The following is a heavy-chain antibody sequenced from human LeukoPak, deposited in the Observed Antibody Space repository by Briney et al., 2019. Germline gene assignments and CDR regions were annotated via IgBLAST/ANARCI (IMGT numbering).Heavy chain of an antibody. CDR2: INNDGSTT. CDR3: ARESYYYYMDV. CDR1: GFTISNYW. J-gene: IGHJ6*03. V-gene: IGHV3-74*01. Sequence: GGSLRLSCAASGFTISNYWMHWVRQAPGKGLVWVSRINNDGSTTTYADSVRGRFTISRDNAKNTLYLQMNSLRAEDTAVYYCARESYYYYMDVWGKGTTVTVSS.